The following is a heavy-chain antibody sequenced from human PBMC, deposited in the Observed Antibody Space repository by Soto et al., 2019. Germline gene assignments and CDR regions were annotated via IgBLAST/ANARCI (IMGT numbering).Heavy chain of an antibody. Sequence: QVQLVQSGAEVKKPGSSVKVSCKASGCTFSSYTISWVRQAPGQGLEWMGKIIPILGIANYAQKFQGRVTITADKSTSTAYMELSSLRSEDTAVYYCARVGGYCGGDCYLYYFDYWGQGTLVTVSS. CDR2: IIPILGIA. V-gene: IGHV1-69*02. D-gene: IGHD2-21*02. J-gene: IGHJ4*02. CDR3: ARVGGYCGGDCYLYYFDY. CDR1: GCTFSSYT.